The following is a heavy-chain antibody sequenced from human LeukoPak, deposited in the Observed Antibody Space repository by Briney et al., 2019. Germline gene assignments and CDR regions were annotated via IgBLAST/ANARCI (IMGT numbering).Heavy chain of an antibody. J-gene: IGHJ4*02. Sequence: PGGSLRLSCSASGFTFSNYAMSWVRQAPGKGLEWVSTIYGSGGGTYYADSVQGRVTISRDTSKNTLYVQMNSLRAEDTAVYYCAEGHAPSRSYGDYWGQGTLVTVSS. CDR2: IYGSGGGT. CDR3: AEGHAPSRSYGDY. V-gene: IGHV3-23*01. CDR1: GFTFSNYA. D-gene: IGHD1-26*01.